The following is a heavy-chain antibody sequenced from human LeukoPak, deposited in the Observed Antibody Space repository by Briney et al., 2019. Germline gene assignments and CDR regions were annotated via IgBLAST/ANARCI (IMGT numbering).Heavy chain of an antibody. D-gene: IGHD3-3*01. Sequence: PGGSLRLSCAASGFSFDDYTTHWVRQAPGKGLEWVSLISGDAISTYYADSVEGRFTISRNNTKNSLYLQMNSLRTEDTALYYCSSKVSAGYWGQGTLVTVSS. CDR2: ISGDAIST. J-gene: IGHJ4*02. CDR3: SSKVSAGY. CDR1: GFSFDDYT. V-gene: IGHV3-43*02.